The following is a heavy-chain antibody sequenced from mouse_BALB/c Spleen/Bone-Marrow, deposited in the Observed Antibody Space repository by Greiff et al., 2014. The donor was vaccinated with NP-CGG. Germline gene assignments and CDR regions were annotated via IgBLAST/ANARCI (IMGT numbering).Heavy chain of an antibody. D-gene: IGHD2-14*01. Sequence: VQLQQSGSVLVRPGASVKVSCKASGYTFTSSWIHWAKQRPGRGLEWIGEIHPNSGNTNYNEKFKGKATLTVDTSSSTAYVDLSSLTSEDSAVYYGAEHYRHSYYFDYWGKGTTLTVPS. J-gene: IGHJ2*01. V-gene: IGHV1S130*01. CDR2: IHPNSGNT. CDR1: GYTFTSSW. CDR3: AEHYRHSYYFDY.